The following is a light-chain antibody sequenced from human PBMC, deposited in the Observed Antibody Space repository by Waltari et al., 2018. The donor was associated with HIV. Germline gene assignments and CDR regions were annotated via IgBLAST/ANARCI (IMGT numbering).Light chain of an antibody. CDR2: GNI. J-gene: IGLJ3*02. CDR3: QSYDSSLSGSWV. V-gene: IGLV1-40*01. CDR1: SSNIGAGYD. Sequence: QSVLTQPPSVSGAHGQRVTISCTGSSSNIGAGYDVPWYQHLPGTAPKLLIYGNINRPSGVPDRFSGSKSGTSASLAITGLQAEDEADYYCQSYDSSLSGSWVFGGGTKLTVL.